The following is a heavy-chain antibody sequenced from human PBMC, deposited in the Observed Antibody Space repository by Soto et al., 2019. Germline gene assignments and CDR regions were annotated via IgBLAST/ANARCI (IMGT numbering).Heavy chain of an antibody. D-gene: IGHD2-15*01. CDR3: ARGVVVVAATEDMDV. CDR2: INHSGST. CDR1: GGSFSGYY. Sequence: SETLSLTCAVYGGSFSGYYWSWIRQPPGKGLEWIGEINHSGSTNYNPSLKSRVTISVDTSKNQLSLKLSSVTAADTAVYYCARGVVVVAATEDMDVWGQGTTVTVSS. J-gene: IGHJ6*02. V-gene: IGHV4-34*01.